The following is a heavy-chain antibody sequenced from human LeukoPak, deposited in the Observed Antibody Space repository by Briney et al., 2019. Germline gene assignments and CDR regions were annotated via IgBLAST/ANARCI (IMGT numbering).Heavy chain of an antibody. D-gene: IGHD3-10*01. CDR3: AKAENYFGSGSYPFGY. V-gene: IGHV3-23*01. Sequence: GESLRLSCAASGFTFSNYAMNWVRQAPGKGLEWVSNISGSSGSTYYADSVKGRFTVSRDNSKNTLFLQMNSLRAVDTAVYYCAKAENYFGSGSYPFGYWGQGTLVTVSS. CDR2: ISGSSGST. J-gene: IGHJ4*02. CDR1: GFTFSNYA.